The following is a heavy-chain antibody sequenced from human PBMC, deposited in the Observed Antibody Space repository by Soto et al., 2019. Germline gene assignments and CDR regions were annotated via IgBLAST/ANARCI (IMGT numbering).Heavy chain of an antibody. D-gene: IGHD2-15*01. Sequence: ASVKVSCKASGGTLSSYAISWVRQAPGQGLEWMGGIIPIFGTANYAQKFQGRVTITADESTSTAYMELSSLRSEDTAVYYCARDQGTVVKGWYFDLWGRGTLVTVSS. CDR1: GGTLSSYA. J-gene: IGHJ2*01. CDR2: IIPIFGTA. CDR3: ARDQGTVVKGWYFDL. V-gene: IGHV1-69*13.